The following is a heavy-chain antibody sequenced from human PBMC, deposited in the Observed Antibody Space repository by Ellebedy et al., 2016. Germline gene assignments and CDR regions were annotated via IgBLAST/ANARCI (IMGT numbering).Heavy chain of an antibody. Sequence: GESLKISCAASGFTFTTYAMSWVRQSPGKGLEWVSTVSDDGGRTYYADSVKGRFTISRDNSKHTLSLQMNSLRAEDTALYYCAKDGLSYCNGDCYHHIDSWGQGTLVTVSS. J-gene: IGHJ4*02. CDR3: AKDGLSYCNGDCYHHIDS. CDR2: VSDDGGRT. D-gene: IGHD2-21*02. V-gene: IGHV3-23*01. CDR1: GFTFTTYA.